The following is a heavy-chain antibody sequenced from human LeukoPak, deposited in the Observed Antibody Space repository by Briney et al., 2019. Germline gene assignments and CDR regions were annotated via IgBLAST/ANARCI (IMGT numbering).Heavy chain of an antibody. D-gene: IGHD2-15*01. Sequence: PGGSLRLSCAASGFIFSSYGMSWVRQAPGEGLEWVSGISGSTYTTYYADSVRGRFTISRDNSRNTLYLQMNSLRAEDTAVYYCAKDQLNRFCSGGSCSITHDYWGQGTLVTVSS. CDR2: ISGSTYTT. CDR1: GFIFSSYG. J-gene: IGHJ4*02. CDR3: AKDQLNRFCSGGSCSITHDY. V-gene: IGHV3-23*01.